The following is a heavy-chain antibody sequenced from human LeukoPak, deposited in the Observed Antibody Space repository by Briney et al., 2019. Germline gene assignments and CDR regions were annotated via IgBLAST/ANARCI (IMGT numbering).Heavy chain of an antibody. CDR2: IIPIFGTA. D-gene: IGHD3-22*01. Sequence: TSVKVSCKASGGTFSSYAIGWVRQAPGHGLEWMGRIIPIFGTANYAQKFQGRVTITTDESTSTAYMELSSLRSEDTAVYYCASDDSSGYLWWFDPWGQGTLVTVSS. J-gene: IGHJ5*02. CDR3: ASDDSSGYLWWFDP. CDR1: GGTFSSYA. V-gene: IGHV1-69*05.